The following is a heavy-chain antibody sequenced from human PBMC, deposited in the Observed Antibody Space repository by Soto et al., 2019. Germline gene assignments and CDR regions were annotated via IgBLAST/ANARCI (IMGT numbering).Heavy chain of an antibody. CDR3: ARRAGVVTKGPWFDP. J-gene: IGHJ5*02. Sequence: GESLKISCKGSGYSFTSYWIGWVRQMPGKGLEWMGIIYPGDSDTRYSPSFQGQVTISADKSISTAYLQWSSLKASDTAMYYCARRAGVVTKGPWFDPWGQGTLVTVSS. CDR2: IYPGDSDT. D-gene: IGHD3-3*01. V-gene: IGHV5-51*01. CDR1: GYSFTSYW.